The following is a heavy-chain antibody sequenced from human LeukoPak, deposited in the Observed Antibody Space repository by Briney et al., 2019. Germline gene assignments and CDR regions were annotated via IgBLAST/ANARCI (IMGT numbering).Heavy chain of an antibody. CDR3: AKGGSRAVGGAFDI. CDR2: ISWNSDSI. J-gene: IGHJ3*02. D-gene: IGHD6-13*01. Sequence: GGSLRLSCAASGFTFDDYAMHWVRQVPGKGLEWVSGISWNSDSIGYADSVKGRFTISRDNAKNSLYLQMNSLRAEDMALYYCAKGGSRAVGGAFDIWGQGTMVTVSS. CDR1: GFTFDDYA. V-gene: IGHV3-9*03.